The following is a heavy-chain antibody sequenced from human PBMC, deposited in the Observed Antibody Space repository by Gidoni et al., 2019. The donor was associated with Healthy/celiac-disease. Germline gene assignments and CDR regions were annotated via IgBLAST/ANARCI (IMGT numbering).Heavy chain of an antibody. D-gene: IGHD6-6*01. CDR2: ISYDGINK. J-gene: IGHJ1*01. Sequence: QVQLVESGGGVVQPGRSLRLSCAASGLTFSRDAMHWVGRAPGKGVGWVAVISYDGINKYYADSVKGRFTISRDNTKNTLYLQMNSLRAEDTAVYYCARDKGVAARPRYFQHWGQGTLVTVSS. CDR1: GLTFSRDA. V-gene: IGHV3-30-3*01. CDR3: ARDKGVAARPRYFQH.